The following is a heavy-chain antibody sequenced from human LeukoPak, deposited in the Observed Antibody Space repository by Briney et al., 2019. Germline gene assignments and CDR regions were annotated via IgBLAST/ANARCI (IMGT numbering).Heavy chain of an antibody. CDR3: ARDGCSSTSCYSDYYYGMDV. Sequence: SETLSLTCTVSGGSISSYYWSWIRQPPGKGLEWIGYIYYSGSTNYNPSLKSRVTMSVDTSKNPFSLKLSSVTAADTAVYYCARDGCSSTSCYSDYYYGMDVWGQGTTVTVSS. V-gene: IGHV4-59*01. D-gene: IGHD2-2*01. J-gene: IGHJ6*02. CDR2: IYYSGST. CDR1: GGSISSYY.